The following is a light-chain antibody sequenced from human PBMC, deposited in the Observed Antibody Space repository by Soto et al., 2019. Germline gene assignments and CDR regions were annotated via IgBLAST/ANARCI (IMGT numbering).Light chain of an antibody. CDR3: QQYGNSGVT. V-gene: IGKV3-20*01. Sequence: IVLTQSPGTLSLSPGERATLSCVSSQSVNSNYLAWHQQKPGQAPRLLIYGVSSRATGIPDRFSGSGSGTDFTLTISRLEPEDFAVYYCQQYGNSGVTFGPGTKVDIK. J-gene: IGKJ3*01. CDR1: QSVNSNY. CDR2: GVS.